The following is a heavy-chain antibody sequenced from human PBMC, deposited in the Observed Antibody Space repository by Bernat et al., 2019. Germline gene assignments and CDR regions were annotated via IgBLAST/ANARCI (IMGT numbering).Heavy chain of an antibody. CDR2: ISWNSGSI. Sequence: EVQLVESGGGLVQPGRSLRLSCAASGFTFDDYVMHWVRQAPGKGLEWVSGISWNSGSIGYADSVKGRFTISRDNAKNSLYLQMNSLRAEDTALYYCAKGTQLVLVYWGQGTLVTVSS. CDR3: AKGTQLVLVY. V-gene: IGHV3-9*01. CDR1: GFTFDDYV. D-gene: IGHD6-6*01. J-gene: IGHJ4*02.